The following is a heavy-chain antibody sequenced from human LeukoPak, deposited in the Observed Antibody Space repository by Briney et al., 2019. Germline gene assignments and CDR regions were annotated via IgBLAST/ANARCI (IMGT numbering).Heavy chain of an antibody. CDR3: AKREWELSQYNYFDP. J-gene: IGHJ5*02. V-gene: IGHV3-7*03. D-gene: IGHD1-26*01. CDR1: GFIFSSYW. CDR2: IKQGGNEK. Sequence: GGSLRLSCAASGFIFSSYWMSWVRQAPGKGLEWVANIKQGGNEKYYLDSVKGRFTISRDNSKNTLYLQMNSLRAEDTAVYYCAKREWELSQYNYFDPWGQGTLVTVSS.